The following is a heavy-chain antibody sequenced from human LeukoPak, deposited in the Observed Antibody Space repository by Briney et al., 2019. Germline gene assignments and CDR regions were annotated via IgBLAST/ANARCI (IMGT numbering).Heavy chain of an antibody. Sequence: GGTLRLSCAASGFTFSSYGMSWVRQAPGKGLEWVSGISGSGGSTSYADSVKGRFTISRDDSKNTLYLQMNSLSAEDTAVYFCARVGNYYYGSGSFPYWGQGTLVTVSS. CDR2: ISGSGGST. V-gene: IGHV3-23*01. CDR3: ARVGNYYYGSGSFPY. CDR1: GFTFSSYG. D-gene: IGHD3-10*01. J-gene: IGHJ4*02.